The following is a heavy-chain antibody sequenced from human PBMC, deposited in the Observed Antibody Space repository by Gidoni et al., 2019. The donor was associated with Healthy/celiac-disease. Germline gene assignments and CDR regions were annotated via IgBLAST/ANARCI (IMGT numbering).Heavy chain of an antibody. J-gene: IGHJ6*03. D-gene: IGHD2-2*02. Sequence: QVQLQESGPGLVKPSQTLSLTCTFSGGSISSGGYYWSWIRQHPGKGLEWIGYIYYSGSTYYNPSLKSRVTISVDTSKNQFSLKLSSVTAADTAVYYCARVGHTQAGPWYYYYYMDVWGKGTTVTVSS. CDR1: GGSISSGGYY. CDR3: ARVGHTQAGPWYYYYYMDV. CDR2: IYYSGST. V-gene: IGHV4-31*03.